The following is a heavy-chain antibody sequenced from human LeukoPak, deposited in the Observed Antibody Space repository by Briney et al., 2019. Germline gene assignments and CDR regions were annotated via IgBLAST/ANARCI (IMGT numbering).Heavy chain of an antibody. Sequence: GGSLRLSCAASGFTISSSYMSWVRQAPGKGLEWVSLIYSGGNTYYAGSVKGRFTISRDDSKNTLYLQMNSLRAGDTAVYYCARDRDYWGQGTLVTVSS. J-gene: IGHJ4*02. CDR2: IYSGGNT. CDR1: GFTISSSY. V-gene: IGHV3-53*01. CDR3: ARDRDY.